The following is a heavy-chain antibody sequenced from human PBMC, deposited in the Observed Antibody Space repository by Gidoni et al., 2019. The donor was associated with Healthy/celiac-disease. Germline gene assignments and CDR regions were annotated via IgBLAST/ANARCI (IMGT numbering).Heavy chain of an antibody. D-gene: IGHD5-12*01. V-gene: IGHV4-38-2*02. Sequence: QVQLQESGPGLVKPSETLSLPCAVSGYSISSGYYWGWIRQPPGKGLEWIGSIYHSGSTYYNPSLKSRVTISVDTSKNQFSLKLSSVTAADTAVYYCAREGFDGYEDYWGQGTLVTVSS. CDR3: AREGFDGYEDY. CDR2: IYHSGST. J-gene: IGHJ4*02. CDR1: GYSISSGYY.